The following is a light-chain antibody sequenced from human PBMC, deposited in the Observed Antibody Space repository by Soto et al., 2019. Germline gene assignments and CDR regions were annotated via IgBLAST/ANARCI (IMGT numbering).Light chain of an antibody. V-gene: IGKV3-15*01. Sequence: EIVMTQSPATLSVPPGERATLSCRASQSVSTNFARYQQKPGQAPRLLIYGASTRATAVPARFTASGSGTDFTLTLSSLQSEDFAVYYCQQYNTWPRTFGQGTKVEVK. CDR3: QQYNTWPRT. CDR2: GAS. CDR1: QSVSTN. J-gene: IGKJ1*01.